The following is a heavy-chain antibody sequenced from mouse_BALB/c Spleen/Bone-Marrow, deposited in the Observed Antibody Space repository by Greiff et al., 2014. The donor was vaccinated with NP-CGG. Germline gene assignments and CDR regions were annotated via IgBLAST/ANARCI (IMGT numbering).Heavy chain of an antibody. CDR1: GYTFTDYA. CDR2: ISIYYDNT. Sequence: VKLVESGPELVRPGESVKISCKGSGYTFTDYAMHWVKQSHAKSLEWIGVISIYYDNTNYNQKFEGKATMTLDISSGTAYMELARLTSEDSAIYYCARDGNYDYYGMDYWGQGTSVTVSS. CDR3: ARDGNYDYYGMDY. V-gene: IGHV1-67*01. J-gene: IGHJ4*01. D-gene: IGHD2-1*01.